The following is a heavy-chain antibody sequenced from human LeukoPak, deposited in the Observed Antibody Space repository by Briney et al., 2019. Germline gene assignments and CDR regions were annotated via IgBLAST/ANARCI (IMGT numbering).Heavy chain of an antibody. CDR3: ARAPYVWGSYRYG. J-gene: IGHJ4*02. V-gene: IGHV3-74*01. CDR2: INSDGSST. Sequence: GGSLRLSCAASGFTFSSYWMHWVRQAPGKGLVWVSRINSDGSSTSYADSVKGRFTISRDNAKNTLYLQMNSLRAEDTAVCYCARAPYVWGSYRYGWGQGTLVTVSS. D-gene: IGHD3-16*02. CDR1: GFTFSSYW.